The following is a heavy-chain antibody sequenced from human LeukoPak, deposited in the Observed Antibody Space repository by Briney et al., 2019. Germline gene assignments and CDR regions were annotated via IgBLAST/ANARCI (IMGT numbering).Heavy chain of an antibody. CDR2: ISGSGGST. CDR1: GFTFSSYA. D-gene: IGHD6-19*01. V-gene: IGHV3-23*01. CDR3: ANQGRLVWYYFDY. J-gene: IGHJ4*02. Sequence: PGGSLRPSCAASGFTFSSYAMSWVRQAPGKGLEWVSAISGSGGSTHYADSVKGRFTISRDNSKNTLYLQMNSLRAEDTAVYYCANQGRLVWYYFDYWGQGTLVTVSS.